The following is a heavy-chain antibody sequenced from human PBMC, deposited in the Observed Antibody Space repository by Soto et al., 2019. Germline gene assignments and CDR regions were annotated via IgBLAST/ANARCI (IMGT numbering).Heavy chain of an antibody. D-gene: IGHD3-3*01. J-gene: IGHJ5*02. CDR1: GASISSSSYD. CDR2: IRYSGTT. CDR3: ARQDDFWSGSNWFDP. V-gene: IGHV4-39*01. Sequence: PSESLSLTCTVSGASISSSSYDWGWIRQPPGKGPEWIGSIRYSGTTYYSVSLKSRVTISVDTSENQLSLKLTSVTAADTAVYYCARQDDFWSGSNWFDPWGQGTLVTVSS.